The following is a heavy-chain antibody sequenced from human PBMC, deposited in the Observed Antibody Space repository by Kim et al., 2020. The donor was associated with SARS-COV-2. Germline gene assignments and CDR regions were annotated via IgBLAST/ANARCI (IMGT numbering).Heavy chain of an antibody. J-gene: IGHJ4*02. CDR2: IKSKTDGGTT. V-gene: IGHV3-15*01. D-gene: IGHD3-10*01. Sequence: GGSLRLSCAASGFTFSNAWMSWVRQAPGKGLEWVGRIKSKTDGGTTDYAAPVKGRFTISRDDSKNTLYLQMNSLKTEDTAVYYCMGRITMVRGVIAEFDYWGQGTLVTVSS. CDR3: MGRITMVRGVIAEFDY. CDR1: GFTFSNAW.